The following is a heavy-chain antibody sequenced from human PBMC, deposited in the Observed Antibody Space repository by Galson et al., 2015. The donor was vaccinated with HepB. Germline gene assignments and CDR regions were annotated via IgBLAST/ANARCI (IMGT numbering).Heavy chain of an antibody. D-gene: IGHD2-2*01. CDR3: ARADIVVVPAPQGGLGGHYYYYYYMDV. V-gene: IGHV6-1*01. J-gene: IGHJ6*03. CDR1: GDSVSSNSAA. Sequence: CAISGDSVSSNSAAWNWIRQSPSRGLEWLGRTYYRSKWYNHYSVSVKSRITINPDTSKNQFSLKLSSVTAADTAVYYCARADIVVVPAPQGGLGGHYYYYYYMDVWGKGTTVTVSS. CDR2: TYYRSKWYN.